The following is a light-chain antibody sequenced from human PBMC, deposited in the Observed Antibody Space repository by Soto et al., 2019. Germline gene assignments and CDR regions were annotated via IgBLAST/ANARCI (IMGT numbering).Light chain of an antibody. CDR1: SSDVGGYNY. V-gene: IGLV2-14*01. Sequence: ALTQPASVSGSPGQTITISCTGTSSDVGGYNYVSWYQQHPGKAPKLMIYDVSNRPSGVSNRFSGSKSGNTASLTISGLQAEDEADYYCSSYTSSSTLVFGGGTKLTVL. CDR3: SSYTSSSTLV. CDR2: DVS. J-gene: IGLJ2*01.